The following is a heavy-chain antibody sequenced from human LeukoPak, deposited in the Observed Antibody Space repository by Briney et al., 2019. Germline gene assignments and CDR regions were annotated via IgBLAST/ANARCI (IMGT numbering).Heavy chain of an antibody. CDR2: IYYSGST. CDR1: GGSISSSSYY. CDR3: ARVPITMVRGVIIGPGVFDY. J-gene: IGHJ4*02. V-gene: IGHV4-39*07. D-gene: IGHD3-10*01. Sequence: PSETLSLTCTVSGGSISSSSYYWGWIRQPPGKGLEWIGSIYYSGSTNYNPSLKSRVTISVDTSKNQFSLKLSSVTAADTAVYYCARVPITMVRGVIIGPGVFDYWGQGTLVTVSS.